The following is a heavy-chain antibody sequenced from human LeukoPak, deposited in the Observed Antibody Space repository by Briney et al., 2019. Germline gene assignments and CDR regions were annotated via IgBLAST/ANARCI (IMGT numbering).Heavy chain of an antibody. J-gene: IGHJ5*02. D-gene: IGHD1-1*01. CDR2: IYSSSDYI. V-gene: IGHV3-11*01. Sequence: GGSLRLSCAGSGFIFSDFYMSWIRQAPGKGLEWVSLIYSSSDYIYYADSVKGRFTISRDNAKNSLYLQMNSLRAEDTAVYYCARSQWNPGKTTQTTWGQGTLVTVSS. CDR1: GFIFSDFY. CDR3: ARSQWNPGKTTQTT.